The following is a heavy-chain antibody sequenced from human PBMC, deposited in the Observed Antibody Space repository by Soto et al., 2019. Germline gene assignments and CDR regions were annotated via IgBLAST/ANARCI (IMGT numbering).Heavy chain of an antibody. CDR1: GFTFSSYS. CDR3: ARDSAGAPDY. CDR2: ISYDGSNK. V-gene: IGHV3-30-3*01. Sequence: PGGSLRLSCAASGFTFSSYSMHWVRQAPGKGLEWVAVISYDGSNKYYADSVKGRFTISGDNSKNTLYLQMNSLRAEDTAVYYCARDSAGAPDYWGQGTLVTVSS. J-gene: IGHJ4*02. D-gene: IGHD6-13*01.